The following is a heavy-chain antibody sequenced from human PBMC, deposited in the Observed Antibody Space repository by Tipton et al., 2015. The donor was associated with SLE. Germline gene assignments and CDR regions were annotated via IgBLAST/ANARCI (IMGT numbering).Heavy chain of an antibody. CDR2: IYHSGNT. Sequence: TLSLTCTVSGGSISSYYWGWIRQPPGKGLEWIGSIYHSGNTYYNPSLKSRVSIAVDTSKNQFSLKLSSVTAADTAVYYCAGHMITMVRGVKNYFDYWGQGTLVTVSS. V-gene: IGHV4-38-2*02. CDR3: AGHMITMVRGVKNYFDY. CDR1: GGSISSYY. J-gene: IGHJ4*02. D-gene: IGHD3-10*01.